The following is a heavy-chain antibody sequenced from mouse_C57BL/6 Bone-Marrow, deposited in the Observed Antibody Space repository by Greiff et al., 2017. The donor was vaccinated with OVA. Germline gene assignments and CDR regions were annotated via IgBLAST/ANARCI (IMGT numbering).Heavy chain of an antibody. CDR1: GYAFSSYW. CDR2: IYPGDGDT. Sequence: QVQLQQSGAELVKPGASVKISCKASGYAFSSYWMNWVKQRPGKGLEWIGQIYPGDGDTNYNGKFKGKATLTADKSSSTAYMQLSSLTSEDSAVYFCARDGLYYGNPKDAKGYWGQGTSVTVSS. CDR3: ARDGLYYGNPKDAKGY. D-gene: IGHD2-1*01. J-gene: IGHJ4*01. V-gene: IGHV1-80*01.